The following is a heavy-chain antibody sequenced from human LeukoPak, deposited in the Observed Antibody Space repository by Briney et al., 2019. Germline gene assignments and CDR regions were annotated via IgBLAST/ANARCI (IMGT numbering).Heavy chain of an antibody. CDR2: IYDSGST. CDR3: ASYGSGWYFDL. Sequence: PSQTLSLTCTVSGGSISSGGYYWSWIRQHPGKGLVWTGYIYDSGSTYYKPSLRSRVTISGDTSKNQFSLKLSSVSDADTAVYYCASYGSGWYFDLWGRGTLVTVSS. CDR1: GGSISSGGYY. V-gene: IGHV4-31*03. J-gene: IGHJ2*01. D-gene: IGHD3-10*01.